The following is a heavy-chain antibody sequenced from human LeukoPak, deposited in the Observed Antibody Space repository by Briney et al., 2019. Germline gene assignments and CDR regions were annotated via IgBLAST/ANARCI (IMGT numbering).Heavy chain of an antibody. Sequence: GGSLRLSCAASGFTFDNNAMSWVRQAPGKGLEWVSAISGSGGGTYYADSVKGRFTISRDNSRDTVYLQMNSLRAEDTALYFCAKTPDYYGSGSSSYIDCWGQGTLVSVSS. CDR3: AKTPDYYGSGSSSYIDC. V-gene: IGHV3-23*01. CDR2: ISGSGGGT. J-gene: IGHJ4*02. D-gene: IGHD3-10*01. CDR1: GFTFDNNA.